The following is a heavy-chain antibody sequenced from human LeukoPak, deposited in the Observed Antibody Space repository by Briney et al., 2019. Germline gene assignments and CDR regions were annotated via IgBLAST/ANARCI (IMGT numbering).Heavy chain of an antibody. J-gene: IGHJ6*02. D-gene: IGHD3-22*01. V-gene: IGHV3-13*01. CDR1: GFTFSSYD. CDR3: ARGNGYDSYYYGMDV. CDR2: IGTAGDT. Sequence: GGSLRLSCAASGFTFSSYDMRCVSHATGKGMEWVSAIGTAGDTYYPGSVKGRFTISRENAKNSLYLQMNSLRAGDTAVYYCARGNGYDSYYYGMDVWGQGTTVTVSS.